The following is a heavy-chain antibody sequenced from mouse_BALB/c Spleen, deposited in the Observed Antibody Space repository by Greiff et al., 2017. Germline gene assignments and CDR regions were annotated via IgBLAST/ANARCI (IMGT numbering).Heavy chain of an antibody. J-gene: IGHJ1*01. CDR2: ISYSGST. V-gene: IGHV3-8*02. Sequence: EVQLQQSGPSLVKPSQTLSLTCSVTGDSITSGYWNWIRKFPGNKLEYMGYISYSGSTYYNPSLKSRISITRDTSKNQYYLQLNSVTTEDTATYYCARYRGLRRDWYFDVWGAGTTVTVSS. CDR1: GDSITSGY. D-gene: IGHD2-2*01. CDR3: ARYRGLRRDWYFDV.